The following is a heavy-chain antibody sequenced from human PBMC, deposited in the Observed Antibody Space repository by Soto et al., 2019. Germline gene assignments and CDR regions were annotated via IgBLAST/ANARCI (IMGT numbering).Heavy chain of an antibody. CDR2: ISGSGGST. D-gene: IGHD3-10*01. Sequence: PGGSLRLSCAASGFTFSSYAMSWVRQAPGKGLEWVSAISGSGGSTYYADSVKGRFTISRDNSKNTLYLQMNSLRAEDTAVYYCAKDPTRVRYYYGSGSLYSSNGMDVWGQGTTVTVSS. V-gene: IGHV3-23*01. CDR3: AKDPTRVRYYYGSGSLYSSNGMDV. J-gene: IGHJ6*02. CDR1: GFTFSSYA.